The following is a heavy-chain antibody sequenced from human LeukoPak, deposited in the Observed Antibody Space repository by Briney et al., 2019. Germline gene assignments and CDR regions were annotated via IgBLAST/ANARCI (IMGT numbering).Heavy chain of an antibody. CDR3: ARESIVVVPTTMDDASDI. CDR1: GFTFSHYG. D-gene: IGHD2-2*01. Sequence: GGSLRPSCAASGFTFSHYGMHWVRQIPGKGLEWVAFIQYDASNEYYADSVKGRFTISRDNAKNALYLQMHSLRVEDTAVYYCARESIVVVPTTMDDASDIWGQGTMVTVSS. V-gene: IGHV3-30*02. J-gene: IGHJ3*02. CDR2: IQYDASNE.